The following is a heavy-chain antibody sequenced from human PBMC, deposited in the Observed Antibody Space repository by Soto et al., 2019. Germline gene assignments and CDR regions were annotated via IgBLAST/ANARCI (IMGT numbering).Heavy chain of an antibody. Sequence: ASVKVSCKASGYSFSSYGITWVRQAPGQGLEWLGWISPYNDDTKYAQRLQGRVTMTTDTSTRTAYMDIRGLRSDDTAIYYCARGGYYDSRGARNYHYYGMDVWG. CDR1: GYSFSSYG. V-gene: IGHV1-18*01. CDR2: ISPYNDDT. J-gene: IGHJ6*02. D-gene: IGHD3-22*01. CDR3: ARGGYYDSRGARNYHYYGMDV.